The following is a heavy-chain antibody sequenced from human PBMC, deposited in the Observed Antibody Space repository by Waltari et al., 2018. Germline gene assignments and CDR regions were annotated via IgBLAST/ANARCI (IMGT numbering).Heavy chain of an antibody. CDR3: ARDRIAAAGNRWFDP. Sequence: QVQLQESGPGLVKPSETLSLTCTVSGYSISSGYYWGWIRQPPGKGLEWIGSIYHSGSTYYNPSLKSRVTISVDTSKNQFSLKLSSVTAADTAVYYCARDRIAAAGNRWFDPWGQGTLVTVSS. CDR1: GYSISSGYY. CDR2: IYHSGST. J-gene: IGHJ5*02. V-gene: IGHV4-38-2*02. D-gene: IGHD6-13*01.